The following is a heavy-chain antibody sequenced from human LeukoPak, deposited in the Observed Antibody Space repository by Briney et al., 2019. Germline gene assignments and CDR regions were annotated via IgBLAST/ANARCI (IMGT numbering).Heavy chain of an antibody. CDR1: GFXFSSFD. Sequence: GGSLRLSCAASGFXFSSFDMNWVRQAPGKGLEWVSFISGRDNSIYYADSVKGRFTISRDNAKNSVYLQMNSLRAEDTAVYYCARTFDFWGQGALVTVSS. CDR2: ISGRDNSI. V-gene: IGHV3-48*03. J-gene: IGHJ4*02. CDR3: ARTFDF.